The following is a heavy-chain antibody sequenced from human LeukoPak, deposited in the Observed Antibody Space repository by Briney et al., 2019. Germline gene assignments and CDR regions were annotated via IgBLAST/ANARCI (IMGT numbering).Heavy chain of an antibody. J-gene: IGHJ6*02. Sequence: ASVKVSCKASGYTFTSYDINWVRQATGQGLEWMGWMNPNSGNTGYAQKFQGRVTMTRNTSISTAYMELSSLRSEDTAVYYCARGGDIVVVVAAPKGYGMDVWGQGTTVTVSS. V-gene: IGHV1-8*01. CDR3: ARGGDIVVVVAAPKGYGMDV. CDR1: GYTFTSYD. CDR2: MNPNSGNT. D-gene: IGHD2-15*01.